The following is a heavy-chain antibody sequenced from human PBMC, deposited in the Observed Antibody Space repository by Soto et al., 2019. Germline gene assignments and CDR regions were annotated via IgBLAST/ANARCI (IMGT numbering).Heavy chain of an antibody. CDR3: ARSSGGNFGIIIEGSNWFDA. D-gene: IGHD3-3*01. Sequence: GASVKVSCKAPGDTFTSYYLNWVRQAPGQGLAWMGVINPHGGSTKYAQKFQGRITMTRDTSRSTVYMELSSLRSDDTAIYYCARSSGGNFGIIIEGSNWFDAWGQGTLVTVSS. CDR1: GDTFTSYY. J-gene: IGHJ5*02. V-gene: IGHV1-46*01. CDR2: INPHGGST.